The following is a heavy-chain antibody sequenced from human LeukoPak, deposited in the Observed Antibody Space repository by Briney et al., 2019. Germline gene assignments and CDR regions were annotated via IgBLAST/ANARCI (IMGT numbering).Heavy chain of an antibody. CDR3: ATVRPIAVAREFEY. CDR2: FDPENSET. V-gene: IGHV1-24*01. J-gene: IGHJ4*02. Sequence: ASVKVSCKVSGYPLSELSMHWVRQAPGKGLEWMGGFDPENSETIYAQNFQGRVTMTEDTSTNTAYMELSSLRSEDTAVYYCATVRPIAVAREFEYWGQGTLVTVSS. CDR1: GYPLSELS. D-gene: IGHD6-19*01.